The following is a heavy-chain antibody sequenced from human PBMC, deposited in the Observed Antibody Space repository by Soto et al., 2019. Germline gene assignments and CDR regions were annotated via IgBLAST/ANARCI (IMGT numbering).Heavy chain of an antibody. CDR1: GYSFTSYW. J-gene: IGHJ6*03. Sequence: PGESLKISCKGSGYSFTSYWIGWVRQMPGKGLEWMGIIYPGDSDTRYSPSFQGQVTISADKSINTAYLQWSSLKASDTAMYYCARLPASKNYYYFYYMDVWGKGTTVTVS. V-gene: IGHV5-51*01. CDR2: IYPGDSDT. CDR3: ARLPASKNYYYFYYMDV.